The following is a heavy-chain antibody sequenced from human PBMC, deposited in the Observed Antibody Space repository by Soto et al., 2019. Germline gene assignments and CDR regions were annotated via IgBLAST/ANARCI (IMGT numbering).Heavy chain of an antibody. D-gene: IGHD3-10*01. CDR3: ATDYGSNWRL. J-gene: IGHJ4*02. Sequence: QAHLVQSGAEVKLPGDSVQVSCKASGFVSTNYNFHWLRQAPGQSLEWMGRINAANGNTQYSQNFQGSVTFTSDASASTAFMELTTLRFEDKAMYYCATDYGSNWRLWGQGTLVSVSS. V-gene: IGHV1-3*01. CDR1: GFVSTNYN. CDR2: INAANGNT.